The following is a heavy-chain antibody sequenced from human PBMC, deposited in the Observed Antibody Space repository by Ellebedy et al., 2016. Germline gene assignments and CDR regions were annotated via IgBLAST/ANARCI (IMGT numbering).Heavy chain of an antibody. V-gene: IGHV3-21*01. CDR2: ISSSSSYI. J-gene: IGHJ3*02. CDR3: ARDTLGYCSSSSCSHAFDI. Sequence: GESLKISCAASGLTFSSQSMNWVRQAPGKGLEWVSSISSSSSYIYYADSVKGRFTISRDNAKNSLYLQMNSLRAEDTAVYYCARDTLGYCSSSSCSHAFDIWGQGTMVTASS. D-gene: IGHD2-2*01. CDR1: GLTFSSQS.